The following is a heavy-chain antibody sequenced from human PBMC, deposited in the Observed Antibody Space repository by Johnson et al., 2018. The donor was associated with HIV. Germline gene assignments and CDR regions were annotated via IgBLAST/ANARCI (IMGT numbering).Heavy chain of an antibody. CDR2: INRDGSEK. CDR3: ARGGASDAFDI. Sequence: VQLVESGGGVVQPARSLRLSCAASGFTFNSYAMHWVRQAPGKGLEWVANINRDGSEKYYADSVKGRFTISRDNAKNSLYLQMNSLRAEDTAVYYCARGGASDAFDIWGQGTMVTVSS. D-gene: IGHD4/OR15-4a*01. CDR1: GFTFNSYA. V-gene: IGHV3-7*01. J-gene: IGHJ3*02.